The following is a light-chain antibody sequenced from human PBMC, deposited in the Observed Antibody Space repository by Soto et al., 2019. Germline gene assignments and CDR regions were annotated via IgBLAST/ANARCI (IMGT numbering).Light chain of an antibody. Sequence: QSALTQPPSVSGSPGQSVTISCTGTSSDVGSYKSVSWYQQPPGTVPKLMIYAVSNRPSGVPDRFSGSKSGNTASLTISGLQAEDEADYYCSSYTTSNTYVFGTGTKRTVL. V-gene: IGLV2-18*02. J-gene: IGLJ1*01. CDR3: SSYTTSNTYV. CDR2: AVS. CDR1: SSDVGSYKS.